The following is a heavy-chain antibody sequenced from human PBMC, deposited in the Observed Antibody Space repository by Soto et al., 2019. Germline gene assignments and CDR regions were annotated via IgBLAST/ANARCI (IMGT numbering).Heavy chain of an antibody. Sequence: ASVKVSCKASGGTFSSYTFSWVRQAPGQGLEWMGRIVPILGIGNYAQKFQGSVTITADKSTSTAYMELSSLRSEDTAVYYCARDLGGWPDDWGQGTLVTVSS. J-gene: IGHJ4*02. V-gene: IGHV1-69*04. CDR1: GGTFSSYT. CDR2: IVPILGIG. D-gene: IGHD2-15*01. CDR3: ARDLGGWPDD.